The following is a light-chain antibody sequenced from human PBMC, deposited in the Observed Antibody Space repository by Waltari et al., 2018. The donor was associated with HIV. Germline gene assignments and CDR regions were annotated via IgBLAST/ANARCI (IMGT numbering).Light chain of an antibody. J-gene: IGLJ3*02. CDR2: KDS. Sequence: SYALTQPPSVSVSPGQTATITCSGDALPKHYAYWYQQKPGQAPVMVIYKDSERPSGIPERFSGSSSATTVTLTISGVQAEDEADYYCQSSDISGNYWVFGGGTKLTVL. V-gene: IGLV3-25*03. CDR1: ALPKHY. CDR3: QSSDISGNYWV.